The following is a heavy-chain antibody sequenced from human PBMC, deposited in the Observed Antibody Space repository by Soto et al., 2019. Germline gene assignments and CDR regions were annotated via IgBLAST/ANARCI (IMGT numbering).Heavy chain of an antibody. V-gene: IGHV3-11*06. D-gene: IGHD3-3*01. CDR1: GFTFSDYY. CDR3: ARAYDFWSGYYIYYYYYGMDV. J-gene: IGHJ6*02. Sequence: PGGSLRLSCAASGFTFSDYYMSWIRQAPGKGLEWVSYISSSSSYTNYADSVKGRFTISRDNAKNSLYLQMNSLRAEDTAVYYCARAYDFWSGYYIYYYYYGMDVWGQGTTVTVSS. CDR2: ISSSSSYT.